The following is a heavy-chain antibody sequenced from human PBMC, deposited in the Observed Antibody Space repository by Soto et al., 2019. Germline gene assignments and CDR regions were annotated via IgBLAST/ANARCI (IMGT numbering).Heavy chain of an antibody. CDR2: INPSGSN. CDR3: ARGRITMLH. D-gene: IGHD3-10*02. V-gene: IGHV4-34*01. CDR1: DGSSSGYY. J-gene: IGHJ4*02. Sequence: QVQLQQWGAGLLKPSETLSLTCTVYDGSSSGYYWSWVRQPPGKGLEWIGEINPSGSNNYNPSLKSRVTISVDTSNNQFSLNVNSVTAADTAVYYCARGRITMLHWGQGTLVTVSS.